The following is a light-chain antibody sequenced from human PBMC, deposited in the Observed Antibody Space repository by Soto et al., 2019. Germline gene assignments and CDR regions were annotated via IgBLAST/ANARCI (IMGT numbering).Light chain of an antibody. V-gene: IGKV3-20*01. CDR2: AAS. CDR3: QHYANSVWT. J-gene: IGKJ1*01. Sequence: IVLTQSPDTLSLSPGERATLSCRASQSVSSSQLVWYQQKPGQAPRLLIYAASSRATGIPDRFSGSGSGTAFTLTVSEPETEDFAVYYCQHYANSVWTFGQGTKVEIK. CDR1: QSVSSSQ.